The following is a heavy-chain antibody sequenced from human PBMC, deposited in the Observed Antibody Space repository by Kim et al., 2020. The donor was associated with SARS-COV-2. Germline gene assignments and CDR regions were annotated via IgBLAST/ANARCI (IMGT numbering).Heavy chain of an antibody. CDR2: INHSGST. V-gene: IGHV4-34*01. CDR3: ARGIAAPDVVVPAGGSGSYSRYFQH. CDR1: GGSFSGYY. Sequence: SETLSLTCAVYGGSFSGYYWSWIRQPPGKGLEWIGEINHSGSTNYNPSLKSRVTISVDTSKNQFSLKLSSVTAADTAVYYCARGIAAPDVVVPAGGSGSYSRYFQHWGQGTLVTVSS. D-gene: IGHD2-2*01. J-gene: IGHJ1*01.